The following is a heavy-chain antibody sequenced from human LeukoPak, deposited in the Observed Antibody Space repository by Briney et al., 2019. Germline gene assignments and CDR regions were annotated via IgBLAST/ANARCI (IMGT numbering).Heavy chain of an antibody. Sequence: GGSLRLSCAASGFTFSSYSMNWVRQAPGKGLEWVSSISSSSSYIYYADSVKGRFTISRDNAKNSLYLQMNSLRAEDTAVYYCARGSPYYDFWSGYLGYYYGMDVWGQGTTVTVSS. V-gene: IGHV3-21*01. CDR3: ARGSPYYDFWSGYLGYYYGMDV. CDR1: GFTFSSYS. CDR2: ISSSSSYI. D-gene: IGHD3-3*01. J-gene: IGHJ6*02.